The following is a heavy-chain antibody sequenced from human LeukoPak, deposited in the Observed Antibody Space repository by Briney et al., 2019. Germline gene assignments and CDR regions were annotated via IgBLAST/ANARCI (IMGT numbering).Heavy chain of an antibody. J-gene: IGHJ4*02. CDR1: GYSFTSYW. Sequence: GESLKISRKGSGYSFTSYWISWVRQMPGKGLEWMVRIDPSDSYTNYSPSFQGHVTISADKSISTASLQWSSLKASDTAMYFCARLWGDGGHFDYWGQGILVTVSS. CDR2: IDPSDSYT. CDR3: ARLWGDGGHFDY. V-gene: IGHV5-10-1*01. D-gene: IGHD3-16*01.